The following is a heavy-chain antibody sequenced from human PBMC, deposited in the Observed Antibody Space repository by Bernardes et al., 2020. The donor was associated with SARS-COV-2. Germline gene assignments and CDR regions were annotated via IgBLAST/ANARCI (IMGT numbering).Heavy chain of an antibody. Sequence: ASVTVSCKASGYTFTSYGISWVRQAPGQGLEWMGWISAYNGNTNYAQKLQGRVTMTTDTSTSTAYMELRSLRSDDTAVYYCARYPDRSITIFGVVIIGPSALDYWGQGTLVTGSS. CDR2: ISAYNGNT. CDR1: GYTFTSYG. CDR3: ARYPDRSITIFGVVIIGPSALDY. V-gene: IGHV1-18*04. D-gene: IGHD3-3*01. J-gene: IGHJ4*02.